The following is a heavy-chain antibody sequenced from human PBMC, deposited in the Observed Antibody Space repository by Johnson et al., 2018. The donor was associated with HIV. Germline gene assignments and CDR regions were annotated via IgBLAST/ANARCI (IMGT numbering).Heavy chain of an antibody. J-gene: IGHJ3*02. D-gene: IGHD3-16*01. CDR1: GFTLSRYW. CDR3: AKPMGGDDAFDI. CDR2: IDYDGSSR. V-gene: IGHV3-74*02. Sequence: VQLVESGGGLVKPGGSLRLSCAASGFTLSRYWMHWVRQAPGKGLVWVSHIDYDGSSRTYADSVKGRFSISSDNAKNTLYLQMNSLRAEDTAVYYCAKPMGGDDAFDIWGQGTTVTVSS.